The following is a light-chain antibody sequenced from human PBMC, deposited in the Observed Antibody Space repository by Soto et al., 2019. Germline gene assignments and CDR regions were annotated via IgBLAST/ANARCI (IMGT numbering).Light chain of an antibody. Sequence: QSALTQPRSVSGSPGQSVTISCTGTSSDVGGYNYVSWYQQLPGKAPKLMIYDVTKRPSGVPDRFSGSKSGNTASLTISGLQAEVEADYSCGSYAGNFTFVFGGGTKVTVL. CDR3: GSYAGNFTFV. CDR1: SSDVGGYNY. CDR2: DVT. V-gene: IGLV2-11*01. J-gene: IGLJ2*01.